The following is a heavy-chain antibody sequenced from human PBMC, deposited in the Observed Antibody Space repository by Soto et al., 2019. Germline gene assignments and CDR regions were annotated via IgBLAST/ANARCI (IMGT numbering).Heavy chain of an antibody. J-gene: IGHJ3*02. CDR2: IIPILGIA. CDR3: ARDRGSDGNYAFHI. D-gene: IGHD1-7*01. V-gene: IGHV1-69*04. Sequence: SVKVSCKASGGTFSSYTISWVRQAPGQGLEWMGRIIPILGIANYAQKFQGRVTITADKSTSTAYMELSSLRSEDTAVYYCARDRGSDGNYAFHIWGQGTMVTVS. CDR1: GGTFSSYT.